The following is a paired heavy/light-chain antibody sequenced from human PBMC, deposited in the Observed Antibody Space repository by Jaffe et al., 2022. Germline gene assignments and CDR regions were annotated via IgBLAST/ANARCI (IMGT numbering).Light chain of an antibody. CDR1: SSDIGDCYC. CDR2: DVS. V-gene: IGLV2-14*03. J-gene: IGLJ2*01. CDR3: SSYTRSGTAI. Sequence: QSALTQPASVSGSPGQSLTISCTGTSSDIGDCYCVSWYQQHPGKAPKLVIYDVSNRPSGVSNRFSGSKSGNTASLTISGLQAEDEADYYCSSYTRSGTAIFGGGTKLTVL.
Heavy chain of an antibody. D-gene: IGHD7-27*01. Sequence: EVQLLESGGALVQPGGSLRLSCEASGFSFLNYAMSWVRQAPGKGLEWVSGIVKSGSETYYADSVKGRFSISRDVSKNTLYLQMNSLRAEDTAVYYCAKDVHFWGSDYWGQGTLVTVSS. CDR2: IVKSGSET. CDR1: GFSFLNYA. V-gene: IGHV3-23*01. CDR3: AKDVHFWGSDY. J-gene: IGHJ4*02.